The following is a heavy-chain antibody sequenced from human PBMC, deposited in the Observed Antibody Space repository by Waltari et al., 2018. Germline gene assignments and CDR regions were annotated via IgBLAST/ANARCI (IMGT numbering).Heavy chain of an antibody. CDR1: GYTFTGSY. Sequence: QVQLVQSGAEVQKPGASVKVSCKASGYTFTGSYMHWVRQAPGQGLEWMGWINPNSGGTNYAQKFQGRVTMTRDTSISTAYMELSRLRSDDTAVYYCARVEYYYGSGSENAFDIWGQGTMVTVSS. CDR3: ARVEYYYGSGSENAFDI. CDR2: INPNSGGT. D-gene: IGHD3-10*01. J-gene: IGHJ3*02. V-gene: IGHV1-2*02.